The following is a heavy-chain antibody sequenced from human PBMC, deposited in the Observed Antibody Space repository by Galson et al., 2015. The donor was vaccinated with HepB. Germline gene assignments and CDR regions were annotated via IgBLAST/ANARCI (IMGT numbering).Heavy chain of an antibody. CDR2: FDPEDGET. CDR3: ATDLWELRDPGFDY. V-gene: IGHV1-24*01. J-gene: IGHJ4*02. CDR1: GYTLTELS. Sequence: SVKVSCKVSGYTLTELSMHWVRQAPGKGLEWMGGFDPEDGETIYAQKFQGRVTMTEDTSTDTAYMELSSLRSEDTAVYYCATDLWELRDPGFDYWGQGTLVTVSS. D-gene: IGHD1-26*01.